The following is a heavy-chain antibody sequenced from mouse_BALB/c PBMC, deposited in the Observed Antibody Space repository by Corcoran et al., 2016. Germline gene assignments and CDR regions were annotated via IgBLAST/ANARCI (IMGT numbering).Heavy chain of an antibody. J-gene: IGHJ3*01. Sequence: QVQLQQSGAELMKPGASVKISCKATGYTFSSYWIEWVKQRPGHGLEWIGEILPGSGSTNYNEKFKGKATFTADTSSNTAYMQLSSLTSEDSAVYYCAHYYRDHFAYWGQGTLVTVSA. CDR3: AHYYRDHFAY. D-gene: IGHD2-14*01. V-gene: IGHV1-9*01. CDR2: ILPGSGST. CDR1: GYTFSSYW.